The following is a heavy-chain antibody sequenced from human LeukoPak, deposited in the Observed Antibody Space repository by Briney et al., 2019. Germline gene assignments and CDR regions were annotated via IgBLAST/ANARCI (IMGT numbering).Heavy chain of an antibody. D-gene: IGHD3-10*01. CDR1: GYTFTSYD. CDR3: ARANYGSGTRRYKGYWFDP. CDR2: MNPNSGNT. J-gene: IGHJ5*02. Sequence: LGASVKVSCKASGYTFTSYDINWVRQATGQGLEWMGWMNPNSGNTGYAQKFQGRVTITRNTSISTAYMELSSLRSEDTAVYYCARANYGSGTRRYKGYWFDPWGQGTLVIVSS. V-gene: IGHV1-8*03.